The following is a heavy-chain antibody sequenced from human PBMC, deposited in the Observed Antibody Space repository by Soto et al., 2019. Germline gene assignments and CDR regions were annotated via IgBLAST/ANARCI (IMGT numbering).Heavy chain of an antibody. CDR2: ISHDGSNK. Sequence: LRLSCAPSGFTFSDFGMHWVRQAPGKGLEWVAAISHDGSNKYYADSVKGRFSISRDHSNNTLYLQMNSLRVEDTAVYYCAKETRSRAVTATRVNGMDVWGQGTTVTVSS. D-gene: IGHD2-21*02. V-gene: IGHV3-30*18. CDR3: AKETRSRAVTATRVNGMDV. CDR1: GFTFSDFG. J-gene: IGHJ6*02.